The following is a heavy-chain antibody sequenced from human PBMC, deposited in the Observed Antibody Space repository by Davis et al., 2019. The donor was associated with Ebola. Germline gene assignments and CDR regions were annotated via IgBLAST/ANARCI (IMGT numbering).Heavy chain of an antibody. J-gene: IGHJ5*02. CDR1: GYSFTSYW. Sequence: GESLKISCKGSGYSFTSYWIGWVRQMPGKGLEWMGIIYPGDSDTRYSPSFQGQVTISADKSSSTAYLQWSSLKASDTAMYYCARLYADFEMAAGWFDPWGQGTLVTVSS. V-gene: IGHV5-51*01. CDR2: IYPGDSDT. D-gene: IGHD5-24*01. CDR3: ARLYADFEMAAGWFDP.